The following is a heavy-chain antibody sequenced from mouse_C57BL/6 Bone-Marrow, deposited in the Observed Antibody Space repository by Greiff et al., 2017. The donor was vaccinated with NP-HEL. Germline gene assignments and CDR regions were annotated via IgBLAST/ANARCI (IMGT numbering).Heavy chain of an antibody. CDR1: GFTFTDYY. CDR3: ARDHDYGSNWHFDV. D-gene: IGHD2-4*01. V-gene: IGHV7-3*02. CDR2: IRNNANGYTT. J-gene: IGHJ1*01. Sequence: DVKLVESGGGLVQPGGSLRLSCATSGFTFTDYYMSWVRQPPGKALEWLGFIRNNANGYTTEYSASVKGRFTISRDNSQSILYLQMNTLRAEDSATYYCARDHDYGSNWHFDVWGGGTTVTVSA.